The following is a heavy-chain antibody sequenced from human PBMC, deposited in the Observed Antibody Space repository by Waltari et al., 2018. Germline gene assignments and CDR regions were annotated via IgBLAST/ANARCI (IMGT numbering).Heavy chain of an antibody. J-gene: IGHJ4*02. CDR1: VGTFSSYA. Sequence: QVQLVQSGAEVKKPGSSVKVSCKASVGTFSSYAISWWRQAPGQGLEGMGGIIPIFGTANYAQKFQGRVTITADESTSTAYMELSSLRSEDTAVYYCARSAGYYDSSGFIDYWGQGTLVTVSS. CDR3: ARSAGYYDSSGFIDY. V-gene: IGHV1-69*01. CDR2: IIPIFGTA. D-gene: IGHD3-22*01.